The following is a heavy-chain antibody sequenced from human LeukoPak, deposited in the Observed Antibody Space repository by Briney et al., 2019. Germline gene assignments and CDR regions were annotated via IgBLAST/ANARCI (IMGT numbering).Heavy chain of an antibody. V-gene: IGHV3-11*06. J-gene: IGHJ4*02. D-gene: IGHD2/OR15-2a*01. Sequence: GGSLRLSCAASGFTFSHYYMSWLRQAPGKGLEWVSYISSSSSYTNYADSVKGRFTISRDNAKNSLYLQMNSLRAEDTAVYYSASAPGGFHFPSYFGYWGQGTLVTVAS. CDR1: GFTFSHYY. CDR2: ISSSSSYT. CDR3: ASAPGGFHFPSYFGY.